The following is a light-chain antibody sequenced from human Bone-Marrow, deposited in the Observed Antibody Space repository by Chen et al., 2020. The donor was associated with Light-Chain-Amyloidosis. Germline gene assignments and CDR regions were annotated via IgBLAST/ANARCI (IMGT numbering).Light chain of an antibody. V-gene: IGKV3-15*01. CDR1: QDVGSD. Sequence: EIVMTQFTAILSVSPGESAPLSCRASQDVGSDLGWYQQQPGQPPRLLMYRYTRATDVPARFSGSGAETDVTLTISSLQSEDCAGYYCQQWGEWPLTFGGGTKVESK. J-gene: IGKJ4*01. CDR2: RY. CDR3: QQWGEWPLT.